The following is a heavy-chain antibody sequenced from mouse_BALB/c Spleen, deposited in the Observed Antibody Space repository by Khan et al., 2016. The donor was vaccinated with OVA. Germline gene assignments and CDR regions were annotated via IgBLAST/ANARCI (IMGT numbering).Heavy chain of an antibody. V-gene: IGHV2-9*02. Sequence: QVQLKESGPDLVAPSQSLSITCTVSGFSLTNYGVHWVRQPPGKGLEWLGIIWAGGSTNYNSALMSRLSISKDNSRSQVFLKMNSLQTDDTAMYFCARNRESDYFDYWGQGTTLTVSS. CDR3: ARNRESDYFDY. CDR1: GFSLTNYG. CDR2: IWAGGST. J-gene: IGHJ2*01.